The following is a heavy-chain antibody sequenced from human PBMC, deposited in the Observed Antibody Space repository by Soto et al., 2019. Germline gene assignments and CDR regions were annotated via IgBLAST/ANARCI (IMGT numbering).Heavy chain of an antibody. V-gene: IGHV4-31*03. D-gene: IGHD2-2*02. Sequence: QVQLQESGPGLVKPSQTLSLTCTVSGGSISSSGYYWSWIRQHPGKGLEWIGYIYYSGSTYYNPSLKSRVTIPVDTSKNQFSLKLSSVTAADTAVYYCARDCSSTSCYTEGFYVMDVWGQGTTVTVSS. J-gene: IGHJ6*02. CDR3: ARDCSSTSCYTEGFYVMDV. CDR1: GGSISSSGYY. CDR2: IYYSGST.